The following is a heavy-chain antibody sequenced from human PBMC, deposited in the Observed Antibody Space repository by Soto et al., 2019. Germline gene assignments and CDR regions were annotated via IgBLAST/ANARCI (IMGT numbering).Heavy chain of an antibody. CDR1: GYTFTSYD. V-gene: IGHV1-8*01. Sequence: QVQLVQSGAEVKKPGASVKVSCKASGYTFTSYDINWVRQATGQGLEWMGGMNPNRGNTGYAQKLQGRVTMTGNPSICTAYVEQRRVIRDDAAGNYCARGRTDMVRGVVTGFDPCSQGTVVTVSS. CDR3: ARGRTDMVRGVVTGFDP. J-gene: IGHJ5*02. D-gene: IGHD3-10*01. CDR2: MNPNRGNT.